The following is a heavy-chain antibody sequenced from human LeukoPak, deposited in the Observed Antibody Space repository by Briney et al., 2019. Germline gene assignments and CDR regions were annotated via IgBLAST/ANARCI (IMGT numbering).Heavy chain of an antibody. V-gene: IGHV4-34*01. J-gene: IGHJ3*02. D-gene: IGHD3-22*01. Sequence: SETLSLTCAVYGGSFSGYYWSWIRQPPGKGLEWIREINHSGSTNYNPSLKSRVTISVDTSKNQFSLKLSSVTAADTAVYYCARGRDSSGSSYDAFDIWGQGTMVTVSS. CDR1: GGSFSGYY. CDR3: ARGRDSSGSSYDAFDI. CDR2: INHSGST.